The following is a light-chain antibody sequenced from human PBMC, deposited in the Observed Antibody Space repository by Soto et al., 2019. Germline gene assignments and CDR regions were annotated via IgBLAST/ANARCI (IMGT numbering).Light chain of an antibody. CDR1: SSDVGAYIY. V-gene: IGLV2-11*01. J-gene: IGLJ1*01. CDR3: CSYAGSYTHV. Sequence: QSVLTQPRSVSGSPGQSVTFSCTGTSSDVGAYIYVSWYQQHPGKAPKLMIYDVIKRPSGVPDRFSGSKSGNTASLTISGLQAEDEADYYCCSYAGSYTHVFGTGTKVTVL. CDR2: DVI.